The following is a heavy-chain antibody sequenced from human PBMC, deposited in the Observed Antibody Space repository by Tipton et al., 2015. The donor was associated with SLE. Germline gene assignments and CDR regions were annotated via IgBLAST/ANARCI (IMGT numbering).Heavy chain of an antibody. J-gene: IGHJ5*02. CDR3: AREWSGKGVFDP. D-gene: IGHD3-10*01. CDR2: IYYSGST. Sequence: TLSLICTVSGGSISSVGYYWSWIRQHPGKGLEWIGHIYYSGSTFHNPSVRSGVTISVDTSKNQFSLKLSSVTGADTAVYYCAREWSGKGVFDPWGQGTLVTVSS. V-gene: IGHV4-31*03. CDR1: GGSISSVGYY.